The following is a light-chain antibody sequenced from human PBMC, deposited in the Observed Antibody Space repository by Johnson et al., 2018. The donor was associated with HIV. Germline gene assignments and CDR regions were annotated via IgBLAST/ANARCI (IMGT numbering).Light chain of an antibody. Sequence: QSVLTQPPSVSAAPGQKVTISCSGSSSNIGRNYVSWYQQLPGTAPKLLIFDNNKRPSGIPDRFSASKSGTSATLGITGLQTGDEADYYCGTWDSSLSAWVFGAGTKVTVL. J-gene: IGLJ1*01. CDR3: GTWDSSLSAWV. CDR2: DNN. V-gene: IGLV1-51*01. CDR1: SSNIGRNY.